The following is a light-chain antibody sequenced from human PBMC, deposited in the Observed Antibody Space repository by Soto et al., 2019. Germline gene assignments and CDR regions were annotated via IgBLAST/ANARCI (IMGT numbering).Light chain of an antibody. V-gene: IGLV1-44*01. CDR3: AAWDDRLNGHV. Sequence: QSVLTQPPSASGTPGQRVTISCSGSSSNIGSNTVSWYHQLPGTAPKLLIYSINQRPSGVPERFSGSKSGTSASLAISGLQSEDEADYYCAAWDDRLNGHVFGTGTKLTVL. J-gene: IGLJ1*01. CDR1: SSNIGSNT. CDR2: SIN.